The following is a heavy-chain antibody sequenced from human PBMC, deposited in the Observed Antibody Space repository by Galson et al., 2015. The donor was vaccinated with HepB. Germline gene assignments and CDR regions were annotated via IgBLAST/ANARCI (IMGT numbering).Heavy chain of an antibody. CDR1: GGSISSSTYY. CDR2: IYYSGST. V-gene: IGHV4-39*07. J-gene: IGHJ4*02. D-gene: IGHD5-12*01. CDR3: AREGGREIVAKAGFVY. Sequence: SETLSLTCTVSGGSISSSTYYWGWIRQPPGKGLEWIGSIYYSGSTYYTPSPKSRVPISVDTSKNQFSLKLSSVTAADTAVYSCAREGGREIVAKAGFVYWGQGTLGTVSS.